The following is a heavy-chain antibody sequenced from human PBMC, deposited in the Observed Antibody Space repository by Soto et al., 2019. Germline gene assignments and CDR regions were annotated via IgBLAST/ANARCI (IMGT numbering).Heavy chain of an antibody. J-gene: IGHJ3*01. CDR3: AKARPSGGYYYVEAFDV. CDR2: VSSTGTSP. V-gene: IGHV3-23*01. CDR1: GFTFSNYA. D-gene: IGHD3-22*01. Sequence: GSLRLSCSASGFTFSNYAMSWVRQSPGRGLEWVSGVSSTGTSPYYAGSVQGRFTISRDNSKNMFYLQMKSLRAEDTAIYYCAKARPSGGYYYVEAFDVWGQGTMVTVSS.